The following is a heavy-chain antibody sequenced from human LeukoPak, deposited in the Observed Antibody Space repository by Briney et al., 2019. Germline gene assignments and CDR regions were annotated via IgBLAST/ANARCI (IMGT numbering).Heavy chain of an antibody. Sequence: SETLTLNCTVSGGSISSGSSYWGLIRQPPGKGLEWIGGIYYSGSTYYNPSLKSRVTISVDTSKNQFSLKLRSVTAADTAVYYCARHVVESGAVTGLFDYWGQGTLLTVSS. CDR2: IYYSGST. CDR3: ARHVVESGAVTGLFDY. D-gene: IGHD6-19*01. J-gene: IGHJ4*02. CDR1: GGSISSGSSY. V-gene: IGHV4-39*01.